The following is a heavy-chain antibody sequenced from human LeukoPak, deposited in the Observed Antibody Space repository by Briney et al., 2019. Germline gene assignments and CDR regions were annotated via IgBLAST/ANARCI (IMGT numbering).Heavy chain of an antibody. J-gene: IGHJ4*02. CDR2: IDPSDSYT. CDR1: EYSFTSYW. D-gene: IGHD5-12*01. V-gene: IGHV5-10-1*01. CDR3: ARHSGGYDLDY. Sequence: GESLKISCKGSEYSFTSYWITWVRQMPGKGLEYMGRIDPSDSYTQYSPSSQGHVTISADKSISTAYLQWSSLKASDTAMYYCARHSGGYDLDYWGQGTLVTVSS.